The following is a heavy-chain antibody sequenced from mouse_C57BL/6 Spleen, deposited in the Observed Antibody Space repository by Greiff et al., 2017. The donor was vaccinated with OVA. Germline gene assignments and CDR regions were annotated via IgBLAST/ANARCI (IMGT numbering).Heavy chain of an antibody. CDR3: ARHRAYDYDETYYAMDY. CDR1: GFTFSSYG. J-gene: IGHJ4*01. D-gene: IGHD2-4*01. CDR2: ISSGGSYT. V-gene: IGHV5-6*01. Sequence: EVQGVESGGDLVKPGGSLKLSCAASGFTFSSYGMSWVRQTPDKRLEWVATISSGGSYTYYPDSVKGRFTISRDNAKNTLYLQMSSLKSEDTAMYYCARHRAYDYDETYYAMDYWGQGTSVTVSS.